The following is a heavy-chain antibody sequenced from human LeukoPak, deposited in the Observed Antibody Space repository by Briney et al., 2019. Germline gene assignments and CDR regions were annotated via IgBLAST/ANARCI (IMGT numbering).Heavy chain of an antibody. CDR3: ARDRSGYYSFDC. Sequence: PSETLSLTCAVYGGSLSGYYWSWIRQPPGKGLEWIGEINHSGSTNYNPSLKSRVTISVDTSKNQFSLKLSSVTAADTAVYYCARDRSGYYSFDCWGQGTLVTVSS. CDR1: GGSLSGYY. D-gene: IGHD3-9*01. CDR2: INHSGST. V-gene: IGHV4-34*01. J-gene: IGHJ4*02.